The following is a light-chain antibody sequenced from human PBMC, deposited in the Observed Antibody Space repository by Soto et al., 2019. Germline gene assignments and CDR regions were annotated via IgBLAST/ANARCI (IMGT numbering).Light chain of an antibody. J-gene: IGLJ1*01. CDR2: EVN. V-gene: IGLV2-8*01. Sequence: QSALTQPPSASGSPGQSVTISCTGTSSDVGGYKYVSWYQQHPGKAPKLMIFEVNKRPSGVPDRFSGSMSGNTASLTVSGLQAEDEADYYCSSYAGINNLGVFGTGTKVTVL. CDR3: SSYAGINNLGV. CDR1: SSDVGGYKY.